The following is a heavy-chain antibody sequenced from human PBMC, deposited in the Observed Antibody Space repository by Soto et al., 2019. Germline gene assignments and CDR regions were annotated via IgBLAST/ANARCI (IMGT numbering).Heavy chain of an antibody. J-gene: IGHJ4*02. Sequence: PGGSLRLSCAASGFTFSSYTMNWVRQAPGRGLEWVSSISTSSSYIYYAGSVKGRFTVSRDNAKNSVSLQMNSLRAEDTAVYYCAGDHSSGTGEGYFDCWGQGTLVTVAS. D-gene: IGHD6-19*01. V-gene: IGHV3-21*01. CDR3: AGDHSSGTGEGYFDC. CDR1: GFTFSSYT. CDR2: ISTSSSYI.